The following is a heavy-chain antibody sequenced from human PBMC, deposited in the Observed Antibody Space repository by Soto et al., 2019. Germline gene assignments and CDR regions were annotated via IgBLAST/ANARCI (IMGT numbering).Heavy chain of an antibody. D-gene: IGHD3-9*01. CDR3: ANPKCDDIPFDS. V-gene: IGHV3-30*18. Sequence: QVQLVESGGGVVQPGTSLRLSCAASGFIFSRDGMHWFRQAPGKGLEWVAVISYHGSDTYYADSVKGRFTISRDNSKNTVYLQMNSLRPEDTALYYCANPKCDDIPFDSWGQGTLVTVSS. CDR1: GFIFSRDG. CDR2: ISYHGSDT. J-gene: IGHJ4*02.